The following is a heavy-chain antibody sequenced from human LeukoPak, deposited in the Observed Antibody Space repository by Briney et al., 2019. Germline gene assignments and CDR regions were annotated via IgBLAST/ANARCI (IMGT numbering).Heavy chain of an antibody. J-gene: IGHJ6*03. Sequence: GSLRLSCAGSGFTFNTYAMSWVRQAPGKGLEWVSGITGTGGNTYYADSVKGRFTISRVNSKNTLYLQMNSLRADDTAVYYCAKRRHDYGDYYYMDVWGKGTTVTVSS. D-gene: IGHD4-17*01. CDR3: AKRRHDYGDYYYMDV. CDR1: GFTFNTYA. CDR2: ITGTGGNT. V-gene: IGHV3-23*01.